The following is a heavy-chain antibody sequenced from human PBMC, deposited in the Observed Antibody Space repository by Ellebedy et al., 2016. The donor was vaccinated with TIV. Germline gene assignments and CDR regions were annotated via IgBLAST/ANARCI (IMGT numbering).Heavy chain of an antibody. CDR2: IFYSGST. D-gene: IGHD1-1*01. J-gene: IGHJ3*02. CDR3: ARQKTDPGTFLCDI. Sequence: MPSETLSLTCTVPGGPIGSDDYYWSWIRQPPGKGREWIGYIFYSGSTYYNPSLKSRLTISGDTSKNQVSLRLTSVTAADTAMYYCARQKTDPGTFLCDIWGQGTMVTVSS. CDR1: GGPIGSDDYY. V-gene: IGHV4-30-4*01.